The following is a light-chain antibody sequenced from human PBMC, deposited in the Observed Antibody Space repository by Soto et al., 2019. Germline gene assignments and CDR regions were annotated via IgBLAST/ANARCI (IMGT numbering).Light chain of an antibody. CDR1: QSVSSK. CDR2: GAS. CDR3: QQYKTWTWK. J-gene: IGKJ1*01. V-gene: IGKV3-15*01. Sequence: IVMTHSPATLSVSPWERATLSCRASQSVSSKLAWYQQKPGQAPRPLIYGASTRATGIPARFSGSGSGTEFTLTISSLQSEDFAIYYCQQYKTWTWKFGQGTKVDIK.